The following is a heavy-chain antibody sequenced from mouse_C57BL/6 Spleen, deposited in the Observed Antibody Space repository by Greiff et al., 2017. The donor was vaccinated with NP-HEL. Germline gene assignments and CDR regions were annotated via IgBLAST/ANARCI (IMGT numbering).Heavy chain of an antibody. Sequence: QVQLQQPGAELVMPGASVKLSCKASGFTFTSYWMHWVKQRPGQGLEWIGEIDPSDSYTNYNQKFKGKSTLTVDKSSSTAYMQLSSLTSEDSAVYYCARSFYYYGSPRYFDVWGTGTTVTVSS. V-gene: IGHV1-69*01. J-gene: IGHJ1*03. D-gene: IGHD1-1*01. CDR2: IDPSDSYT. CDR1: GFTFTSYW. CDR3: ARSFYYYGSPRYFDV.